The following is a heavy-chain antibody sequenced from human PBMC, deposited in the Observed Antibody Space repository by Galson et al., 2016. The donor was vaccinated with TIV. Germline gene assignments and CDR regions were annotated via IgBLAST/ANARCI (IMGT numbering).Heavy chain of an antibody. Sequence: QSGAEVKKPGESLKISCKASGYSFTTYWIGWVRQMPGKGLEWMGIIYPGDSDTRYNPSFQGQVTITADKSITTAYLPWSSLKASDTAMYYCATSRGHYYGLDVWGQGTPVTVSS. CDR3: ATSRGHYYGLDV. CDR2: IYPGDSDT. D-gene: IGHD3-16*01. J-gene: IGHJ6*02. CDR1: GYSFTTYW. V-gene: IGHV5-51*01.